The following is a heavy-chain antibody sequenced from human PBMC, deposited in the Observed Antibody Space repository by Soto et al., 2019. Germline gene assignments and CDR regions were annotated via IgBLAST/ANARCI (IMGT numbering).Heavy chain of an antibody. V-gene: IGHV4-31*03. D-gene: IGHD4-17*01. CDR3: ARGGYGDYSIRGFDP. CDR2: IYYSGNT. J-gene: IGHJ5*02. Sequence: QVQLQESGPGLVKPSQTLSLTCSVSGVSISSGGYYWSWIRQHPGKGLEWIGYIYYSGNTYYNPSLKSRITISLDTSNDQFFLNLSSVTAADTAVYYCARGGYGDYSIRGFDPWGQGILVTVSS. CDR1: GVSISSGGYY.